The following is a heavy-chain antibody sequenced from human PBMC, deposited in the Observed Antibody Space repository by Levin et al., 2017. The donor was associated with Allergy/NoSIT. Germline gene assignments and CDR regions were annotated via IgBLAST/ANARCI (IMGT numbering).Heavy chain of an antibody. V-gene: IGHV3-30*04. D-gene: IGHD1-1*01. CDR3: ARERRPAAFDI. J-gene: IGHJ3*02. CDR1: GFTFSSYA. CDR2: ISYDGSNK. Sequence: GGSLRLSCAASGFTFSSYAMHWVRQAPGKGLEWVAVISYDGSNKYYADSVKGRFTISRDNSKNTLYLQMNSLRAEDTAVYYCARERRPAAFDIWGQGTMVTVSS.